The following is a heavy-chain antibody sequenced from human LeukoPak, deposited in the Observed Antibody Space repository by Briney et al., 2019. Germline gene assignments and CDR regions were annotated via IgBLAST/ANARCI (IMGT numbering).Heavy chain of an antibody. J-gene: IGHJ6*02. Sequence: ASVKVSCKASGGTFSSYAISWVRQAPGQGLEWMGGIIPIFGTANYAQKFQGRVTITADKATSTAYMELSSLRSEDTAVYYCARTHDYGGDYYYYGMDVWGQGNTVTVSS. CDR2: IIPIFGTA. D-gene: IGHD4-23*01. CDR1: GGTFSSYA. CDR3: ARTHDYGGDYYYYGMDV. V-gene: IGHV1-69*06.